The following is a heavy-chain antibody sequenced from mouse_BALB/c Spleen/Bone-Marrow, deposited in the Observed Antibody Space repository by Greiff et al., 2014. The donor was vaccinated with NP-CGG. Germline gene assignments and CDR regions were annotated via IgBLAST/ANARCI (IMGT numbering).Heavy chain of an antibody. CDR1: GFNIKDTY. J-gene: IGHJ2*01. CDR2: IDPANVNT. V-gene: IGHV14-3*02. Sequence: VQLQQSEAELVKPGASVKLSCTASGFNIKDTYIHWVKQRPEQGLEWIGRIDPANVNTKYDPKFQGKATITADTSSNTAYLQLSSLTSEDTAVYYCARYRLGTYFDYWGQGTTLTVSS. D-gene: IGHD2-14*01. CDR3: ARYRLGTYFDY.